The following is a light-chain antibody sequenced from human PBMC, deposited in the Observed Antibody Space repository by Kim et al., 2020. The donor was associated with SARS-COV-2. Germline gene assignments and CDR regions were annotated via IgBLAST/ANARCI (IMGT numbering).Light chain of an antibody. CDR1: QVISGSQ. CDR3: QQYERSPPT. J-gene: IGKJ1*01. Sequence: SPGKRAPPSCRASQVISGSQLAWYQQKPGQAPRLLTYDGTRRAAGVPDRFTGSGSGTDLTLTISSLEPEDFAVYYCQQYERSPPTFGQGTKVDIK. V-gene: IGKV3-20*01. CDR2: DGT.